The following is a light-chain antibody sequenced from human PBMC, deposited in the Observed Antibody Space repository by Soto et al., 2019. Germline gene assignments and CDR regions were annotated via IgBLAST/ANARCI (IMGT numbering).Light chain of an antibody. CDR2: EVT. Sequence: QSALTQPASVSGSPGQSITISCTGTSSDVATYNLVSWYQQRSGTAPQLIIYEVTKRPSGVSTRFSGSQSGNTASLTISGLQADDEADYYCCSRVFGGGTKVTVL. J-gene: IGLJ3*02. V-gene: IGLV2-23*02. CDR3: CSRV. CDR1: SSDVATYNL.